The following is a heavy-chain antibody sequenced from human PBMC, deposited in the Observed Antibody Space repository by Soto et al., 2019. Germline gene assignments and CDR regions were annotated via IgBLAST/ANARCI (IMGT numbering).Heavy chain of an antibody. CDR1: GFTFSSYA. J-gene: IGHJ2*01. CDR3: ARDPLLGTAMVLWYFDL. CDR2: ISYDGSNK. V-gene: IGHV3-30-3*01. D-gene: IGHD5-18*01. Sequence: QVPLVESGGGVVQPGRSLRLSCAASGFTFSSYAMHWVRQAPGKELEWVAVISYDGSNKYYADSVKGRFTIWRDNSKNTLYQQMDSLRAEHTPVYYFARDPLLGTAMVLWYFDLWGRGTLLTVSS.